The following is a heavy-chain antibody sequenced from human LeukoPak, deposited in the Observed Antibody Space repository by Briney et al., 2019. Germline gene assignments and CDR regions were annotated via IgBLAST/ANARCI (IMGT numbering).Heavy chain of an antibody. D-gene: IGHD3-22*01. J-gene: IGHJ4*02. CDR2: IKQDGSEK. Sequence: GGSLRLSCAASGFTFSSYWMSWVRQAPGKGLEWVANIKQDGSEKYYVDSVKGRFTISRDNSKNMLYLQMNSLRAEDTAVYYCAKGLWYYYDSSGYVDYWGQGTLVTVSS. CDR1: GFTFSSYW. V-gene: IGHV3-7*01. CDR3: AKGLWYYYDSSGYVDY.